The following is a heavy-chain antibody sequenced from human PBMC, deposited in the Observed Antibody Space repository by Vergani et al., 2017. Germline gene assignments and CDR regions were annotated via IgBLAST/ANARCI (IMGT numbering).Heavy chain of an antibody. V-gene: IGHV4-31*03. CDR3: ARCTGDGPEYMDV. CDR1: GGSISSGGYY. J-gene: IGHJ6*03. CDR2: IYYSGST. D-gene: IGHD3-10*01. Sequence: QVQLQESGPGLVKPSQTLSLTCTVSGGSISSGGYYWSWIRQHPGKGLEWIGYIYYSGSTNYNPSLKSRVTISVDTSKNQFSLKLSSVTAADTAVYYCARCTGDGPEYMDVWGKGTTVTVSS.